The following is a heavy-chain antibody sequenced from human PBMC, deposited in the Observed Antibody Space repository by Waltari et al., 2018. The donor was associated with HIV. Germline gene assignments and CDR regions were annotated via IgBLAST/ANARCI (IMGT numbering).Heavy chain of an antibody. J-gene: IGHJ3*02. V-gene: IGHV2-5*02. Sequence: QITLKESGPTLVKPTQTLTLTCTFSGFSLSTSGVGVGWIRQPPGKALEWLVLIYWDDDKRYSPSLKSRLTITKDTSKNQVVLTMTNMDPVDTATYYCAHGNRHAGNDYGVADAFDIWGQGTMVTVSS. CDR2: IYWDDDK. CDR1: GFSLSTSGVG. CDR3: AHGNRHAGNDYGVADAFDI. D-gene: IGHD4-17*01.